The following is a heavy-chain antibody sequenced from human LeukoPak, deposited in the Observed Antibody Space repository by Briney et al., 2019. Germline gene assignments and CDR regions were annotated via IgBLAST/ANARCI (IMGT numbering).Heavy chain of an antibody. D-gene: IGHD3-22*01. V-gene: IGHV2-5*02. J-gene: IGHJ5*02. CDR3: AHRRDSSGYQYRYWFAP. Sequence: SGPTPLNSTQKLTLSRSFSGFSLTTSGVRVGWIRQPPGLALVWLALINWDDQKVYSPSLQSRLSITKDTSKNQVVLTMTNVDPVDTATYYCAHRRDSSGYQYRYWFAPWGQGTLVTVSS. CDR1: GFSLTTSGVR. CDR2: INWDDQK.